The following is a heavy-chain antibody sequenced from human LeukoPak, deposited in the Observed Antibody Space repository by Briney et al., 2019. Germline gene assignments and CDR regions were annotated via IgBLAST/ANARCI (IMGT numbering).Heavy chain of an antibody. V-gene: IGHV3-30*04. J-gene: IGHJ4*02. CDR1: GFTFSSYA. CDR2: ISYDGSNK. Sequence: GGFLRLSCAASGFTFSSYAMHWVRQAPGKGLEWVAVISYDGSNKYYADSVKGRFTISRDNSKNTLYLQMNSLRAEDTAVYYCARGERDFDYWGQGTLVTVSS. CDR3: ARGERDFDY.